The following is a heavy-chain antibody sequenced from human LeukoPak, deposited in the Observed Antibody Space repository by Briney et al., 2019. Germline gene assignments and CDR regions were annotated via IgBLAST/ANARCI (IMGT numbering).Heavy chain of an antibody. Sequence: KSSETLSLTCSVYGGSFSGYYWSWIRQPPGKGLECLGFIFHTGTTNYNPSLKSRVTISVDTSKNQFSLKLSSVTAADTAIYYCARTYCGTNACPFDHWGQGNLVTVSS. CDR2: IFHTGTT. CDR3: ARTYCGTNACPFDH. J-gene: IGHJ4*02. D-gene: IGHD2-21*01. V-gene: IGHV4-59*08. CDR1: GGSFSGYY.